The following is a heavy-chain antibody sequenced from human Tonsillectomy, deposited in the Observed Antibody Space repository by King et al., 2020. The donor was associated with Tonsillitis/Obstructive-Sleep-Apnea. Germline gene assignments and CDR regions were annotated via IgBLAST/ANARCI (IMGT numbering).Heavy chain of an antibody. D-gene: IGHD3-16*01. J-gene: IGHJ4*02. CDR1: GFTVSSNY. CDR3: AREGENKGLPFDY. CDR2: IYSGGST. V-gene: IGHV3-53*01. Sequence: VQLVESGGGLIQPGGSLRLSCAASGFTVSSNYMSWVRQAPGKGLEWVSVIYSGGSTYYADSVKGRFTNSRDNSKNTLYLQMNSLRAEDTAVYYCAREGENKGLPFDYWGQGTLVTVSS.